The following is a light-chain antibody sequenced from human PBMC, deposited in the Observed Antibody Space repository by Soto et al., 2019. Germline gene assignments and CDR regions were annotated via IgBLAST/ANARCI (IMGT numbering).Light chain of an antibody. CDR1: ETVTGKY. Sequence: EIVFTQSPGTLSLSPGDRATLSCRASETVTGKYLAWYQQKAGQAPRLLIFAASNRATGIPDRFSGSGYGTDFTLTISRLEPEDFAVYFCQQYSSPPQTFGQGTKVDIK. CDR3: QQYSSPPQT. V-gene: IGKV3-20*01. J-gene: IGKJ1*01. CDR2: AAS.